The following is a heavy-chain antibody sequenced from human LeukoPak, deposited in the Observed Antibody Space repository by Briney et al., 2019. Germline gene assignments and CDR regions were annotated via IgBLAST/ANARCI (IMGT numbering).Heavy chain of an antibody. CDR3: ARGVTTFPGPLEDYYDSSGYAFDI. D-gene: IGHD3-22*01. Sequence: SVKVSCKASGGTFSSYAISWVRQAPGQGLEWMGGIIPIFGTANYAQKFQGRVTITTDESTSTAYTELSSLRSEDTAVYYCARGVTTFPGPLEDYYDSSGYAFDIWGQGTMVTVSS. CDR2: IIPIFGTA. J-gene: IGHJ3*02. CDR1: GGTFSSYA. V-gene: IGHV1-69*05.